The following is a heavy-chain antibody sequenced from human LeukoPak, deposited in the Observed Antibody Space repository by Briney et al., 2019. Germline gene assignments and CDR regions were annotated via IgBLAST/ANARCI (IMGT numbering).Heavy chain of an antibody. CDR2: IIPIFGTA. Sequence: SVTVSSKASAAAFSSYAVSWVRQAPGRGHDWMRRIIPIFGTANYAQKFQGRVTITTDESTSTAYMELSSLRSEDTAVYYCARETSSGQFVPGSYYYYYYMDVWGKGTTVTVSS. CDR1: AAAFSSYA. V-gene: IGHV1-69*05. D-gene: IGHD3-22*01. J-gene: IGHJ6*03. CDR3: ARETSSGQFVPGSYYYYYYMDV.